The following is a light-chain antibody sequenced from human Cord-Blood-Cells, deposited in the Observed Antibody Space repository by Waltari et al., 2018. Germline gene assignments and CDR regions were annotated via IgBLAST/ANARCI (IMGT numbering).Light chain of an antibody. V-gene: IGLV2-8*01. CDR1: SRAVGGYNY. Sequence: QSALTQPPSASGSPGQSVTIPCTGTSRAVGGYNYVSWYQQHPGKAPKLMIYEVSKRPSGVPDRFSGSKSGNTASLTVSGLQAEDEADYYCSSYAGSNNLVFGGGTKLTVL. CDR2: EVS. J-gene: IGLJ3*02. CDR3: SSYAGSNNLV.